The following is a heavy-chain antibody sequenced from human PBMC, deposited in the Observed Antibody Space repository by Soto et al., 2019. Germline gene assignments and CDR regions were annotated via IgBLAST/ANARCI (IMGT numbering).Heavy chain of an antibody. CDR1: DGSFSGYY. D-gene: IGHD3-3*01. J-gene: IGHJ4*02. CDR2: INHRGST. CDR3: AGNVGGFYFWTGYSYFGS. V-gene: IGHV4-34*01. Sequence: QVQLQQWGAGLLKPSETLSLTCAVYDGSFSGYYWSWIRQPPGKGREWMGEINHRGSTNYNPSHKSRVTLSLDASTHQFPLKLSSVTAPDTAVYYCAGNVGGFYFWTGYSYFGSWGQGTLVPVSS.